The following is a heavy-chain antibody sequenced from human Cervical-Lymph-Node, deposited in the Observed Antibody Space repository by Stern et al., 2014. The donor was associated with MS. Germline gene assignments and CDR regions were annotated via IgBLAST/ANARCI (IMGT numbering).Heavy chain of an antibody. CDR1: GFTFSSRG. V-gene: IGHV3-33*01. J-gene: IGHJ1*01. CDR3: AREGGNTAEYFQH. Sequence: QEQLVQSGGGVVQPGRSLRLSCAASGFTFSSRGMHWVRQAPGKGLEWLAIIYYDGSKRNYADSVKGPFTISRDNSKKPLDLPMNSLRAEDTAVYYCAREGGNTAEYFQHWGQGTLVTVSS. CDR2: IYYDGSKR. D-gene: IGHD4-23*01.